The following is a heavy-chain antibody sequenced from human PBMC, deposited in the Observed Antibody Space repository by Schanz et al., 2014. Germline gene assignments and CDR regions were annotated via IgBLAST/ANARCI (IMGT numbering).Heavy chain of an antibody. Sequence: QLVQSGSEFRKPGASVKVSCKASGYIFSSYAIHWVRQAPGQGLEWMGWINPTTGNPGYAQGFTGRFVFSFDTSASTADLQISGLKSEDTAVYYCARARYGLDAWGQGTTVTVSS. V-gene: IGHV7-4-1*02. J-gene: IGHJ6*02. CDR2: INPTTGNP. CDR1: GYIFSSYA. CDR3: ARARYGLDA.